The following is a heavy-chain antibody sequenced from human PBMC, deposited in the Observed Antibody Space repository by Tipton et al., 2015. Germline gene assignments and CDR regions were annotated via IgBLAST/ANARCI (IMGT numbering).Heavy chain of an antibody. CDR3: ARLDDTSGPNSLDS. CDR1: GGSISSGGYY. J-gene: IGHJ4*02. Sequence: TLSLTCTVSGGSISSGGYYWSWIRQHPGKGLEWIGYIYYSGSTYYNPSLKSRVTISVDTSKNQFSLKLNAVTAADTAVYYCARLDDTSGPNSLDSWGQGTLVTVSS. V-gene: IGHV4-31*03. D-gene: IGHD3-22*01. CDR2: IYYSGST.